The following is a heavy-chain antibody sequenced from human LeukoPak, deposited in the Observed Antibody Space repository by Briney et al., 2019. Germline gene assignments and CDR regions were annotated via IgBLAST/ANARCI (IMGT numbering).Heavy chain of an antibody. Sequence: SETLSLTCTVSRDSISTYYWSWIRQPAGKGLEWIGRISNSGSASYNPSLKSRVTMSLDTSKNQFSLKLSSVTAVDTAVYYCARDTTTVRTIIDYWGQGTLVTVSS. CDR1: RDSISTYY. CDR2: ISNSGSA. J-gene: IGHJ4*02. CDR3: ARDTTTVRTIIDY. D-gene: IGHD4-17*01. V-gene: IGHV4-4*07.